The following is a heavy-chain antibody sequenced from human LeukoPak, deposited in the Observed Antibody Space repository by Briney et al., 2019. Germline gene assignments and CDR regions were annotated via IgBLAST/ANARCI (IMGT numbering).Heavy chain of an antibody. CDR1: GFTFSSYA. CDR3: ARDGYSYGPHAGAFDI. V-gene: IGHV4-59*01. D-gene: IGHD5-18*01. J-gene: IGHJ3*02. Sequence: GSLRLSCAASGFTFSSYAMSWIRQPPGKGLEWIGYIYYSGSTNYNPSLKSRVTISVDTSKNQFSLKLSSVTAADTAVYYCARDGYSYGPHAGAFDIWGQGTMVTVSS. CDR2: IYYSGST.